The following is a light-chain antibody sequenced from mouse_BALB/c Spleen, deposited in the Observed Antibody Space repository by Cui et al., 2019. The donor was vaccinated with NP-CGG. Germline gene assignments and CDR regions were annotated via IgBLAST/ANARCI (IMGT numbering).Light chain of an antibody. V-gene: IGLV1*01. Sequence: QAVVTPESALTTSPGETVTLTCRSSTGAVTTSNYANWVQEKPDHLFTGLIGGTNNRAPGVPARFSGSLIGDKAALTITGAQTEDEAKYFCALWYSNHWVFDGGTKLTVL. CDR2: GTN. CDR3: ALWYSNHWV. CDR1: TGAVTTSNY. J-gene: IGLJ1*01.